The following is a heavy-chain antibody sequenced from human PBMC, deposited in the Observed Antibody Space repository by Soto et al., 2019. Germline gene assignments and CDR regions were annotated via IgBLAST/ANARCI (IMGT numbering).Heavy chain of an antibody. CDR2: IYYSGST. D-gene: IGHD3-3*01. CDR3: ARSHITIFGVVIIPRYFDY. J-gene: IGHJ4*02. Sequence: PSETLSLTCTVSGGSISSYYWSWIRQPPGKGLEWIGYIYYSGSTFYNPSLNSRVTISVDTSKNQFSLKLSSVTAADTAVYYCARSHITIFGVVIIPRYFDYWGQGTLVTVSS. V-gene: IGHV4-59*08. CDR1: GGSISSYY.